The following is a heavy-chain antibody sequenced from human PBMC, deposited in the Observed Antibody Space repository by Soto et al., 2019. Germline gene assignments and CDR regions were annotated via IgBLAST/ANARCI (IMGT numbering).Heavy chain of an antibody. Sequence: QVQLVQSGATQEKPGASVKVSCEAFGYSFDSYAYSWVRRAPGQGLEWMGRIGSGDTNYAQKLQGRVTMTTDTSTNTAYMELRSLRSDDTALYYCARENDPYGFDLWGQGTMVTVSS. CDR1: GYSFDSYA. V-gene: IGHV1-18*01. CDR3: ARENDPYGFDL. J-gene: IGHJ3*01. CDR2: IGSGDT.